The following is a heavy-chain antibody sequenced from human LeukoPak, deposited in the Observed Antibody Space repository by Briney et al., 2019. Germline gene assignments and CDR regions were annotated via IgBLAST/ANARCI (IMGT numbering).Heavy chain of an antibody. CDR2: INPNSGGT. J-gene: IGHJ4*02. CDR1: GYTFTGYY. CDR3: ALEDFWSGYEGDY. Sequence: ASVKVSCKASGYTFTGYYMHWVRQAPGQGLEWMGWINPNSGGTNYAQKFQGRVTMTRDTSISTAYMELSRLRSDDTAVYYCALEDFWSGYEGDYWGQGTLVTVSS. V-gene: IGHV1-2*02. D-gene: IGHD3-3*01.